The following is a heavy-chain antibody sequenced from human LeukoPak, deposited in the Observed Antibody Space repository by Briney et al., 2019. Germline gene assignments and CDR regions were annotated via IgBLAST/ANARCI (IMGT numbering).Heavy chain of an antibody. V-gene: IGHV1-18*01. CDR2: VSAYNGNK. J-gene: IGHJ3*02. CDR3: ARDQYYDSSGYYPASDAFDI. CDR1: GYTFTRYG. Sequence: SVKVSRKASGYTFTRYGISWVRQAPGHGLEWMGWVSAYNGNKKYAQKLQGRVTMTTDTSTSTVYMELRSLRSDDTAVYYCARDQYYDSSGYYPASDAFDICGQGTMVTVSS. D-gene: IGHD3-22*01.